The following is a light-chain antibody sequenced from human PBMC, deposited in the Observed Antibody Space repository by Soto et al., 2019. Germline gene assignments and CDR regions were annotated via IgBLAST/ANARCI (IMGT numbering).Light chain of an antibody. V-gene: IGKV3-11*01. CDR1: QSVSSY. CDR2: DAS. Sequence: EIVLTQSPATLSLSPGERATLSCRASQSVSSYLVWYQQKPGQAPRLLIFDASNRATGVPAGFSGSGSGSEFTLTISSLEPEDSAVYYCQQRSNWPWTFGQGTKVEIK. CDR3: QQRSNWPWT. J-gene: IGKJ1*01.